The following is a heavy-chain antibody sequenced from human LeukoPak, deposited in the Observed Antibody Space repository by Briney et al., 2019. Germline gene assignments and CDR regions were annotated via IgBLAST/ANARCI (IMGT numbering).Heavy chain of an antibody. Sequence: ASVKVSCKASGYTFTGYYMHWVRQAPGQGLEWMGWINPNSGGTNYAQKFQGRVTMTRDTSISTAYMELSSLRSEDTAVYYCARRVPYYYDSSGYYWFDPWGQGTLVTVSS. CDR3: ARRVPYYYDSSGYYWFDP. CDR1: GYTFTGYY. D-gene: IGHD3-22*01. V-gene: IGHV1-2*02. CDR2: INPNSGGT. J-gene: IGHJ5*02.